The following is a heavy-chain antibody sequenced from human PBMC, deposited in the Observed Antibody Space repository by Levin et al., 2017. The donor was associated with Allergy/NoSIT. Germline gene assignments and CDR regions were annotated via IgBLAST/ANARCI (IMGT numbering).Heavy chain of an antibody. D-gene: IGHD2-2*01. CDR3: ARGSCGSTRCLSNLYQFDY. V-gene: IGHV4-61*01. Sequence: SQTLSLTCTVSGGSVTSGSHYWNWIRQPPGKGLEWIGYIYYSGSAQYNPSLKGRITMSVDTSKNQFSLKLISVTAADTAVYYCARGSCGSTRCLSNLYQFDYWGQGTLVTVSS. J-gene: IGHJ4*02. CDR1: GGSVTSGSHY. CDR2: IYYSGSA.